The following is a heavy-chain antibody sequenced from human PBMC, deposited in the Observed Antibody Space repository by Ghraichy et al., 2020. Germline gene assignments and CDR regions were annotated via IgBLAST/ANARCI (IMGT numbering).Heavy chain of an antibody. J-gene: IGHJ4*02. D-gene: IGHD3-22*01. CDR3: ARGPYYYDSSGYYYFDY. CDR1: GGTFSSYA. CDR2: IIPIFGTA. Sequence: SVKVSCKASGGTFSSYAISWVRQAPGQGLEWMGGIIPIFGTANYAQKFQGRVTITADESTSTAYMELSSLRSEDTAVYYCARGPYYYDSSGYYYFDYWGQGTLVTVSS. V-gene: IGHV1-69*13.